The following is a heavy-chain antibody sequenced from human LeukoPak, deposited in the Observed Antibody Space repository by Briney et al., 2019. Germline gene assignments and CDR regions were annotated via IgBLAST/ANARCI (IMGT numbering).Heavy chain of an antibody. CDR1: GYTFISYF. Sequence: ASVKVSCKASGYTFISYFVHWVRQAPGQGLEWMGIINPSGGSTRSAQKFQGGVTMTRDTSTSTVYMEMSSLRSEDTAVYYCARSGGDAIRPFDYWGQGTLVTVSS. D-gene: IGHD2-21*02. CDR3: ARSGGDAIRPFDY. V-gene: IGHV1-46*01. CDR2: INPSGGST. J-gene: IGHJ4*02.